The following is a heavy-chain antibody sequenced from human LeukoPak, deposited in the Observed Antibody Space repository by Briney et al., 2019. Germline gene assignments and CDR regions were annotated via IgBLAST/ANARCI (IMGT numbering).Heavy chain of an antibody. CDR3: ARKAITVTTFDY. J-gene: IGHJ4*02. V-gene: IGHV3-48*04. D-gene: IGHD4-17*01. CDR2: ISRDGGTI. Sequence: GGSLRLSCAASGFTYGSMSWVRQAPGKGLEWVSFISRDGGTIDYADSVKGRFTISRDNAKNSLYLQMSRLRGEDTAVYYCARKAITVTTFDYWGQGTLVTVSS. CDR1: GFTYGS.